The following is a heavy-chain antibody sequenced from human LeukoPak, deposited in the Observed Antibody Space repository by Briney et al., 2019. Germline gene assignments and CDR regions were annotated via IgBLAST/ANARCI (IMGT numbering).Heavy chain of an antibody. D-gene: IGHD2-15*01. V-gene: IGHV3-23*01. CDR1: GFSFSIYA. CDR2: FSGDRINT. CDR3: SKHSASDGFDV. Sequence: PGGSPRLSCAASGFSFSIYAMTWVRQAPGKGLEWVSTFSGDRINTYYADSVKGRFTISRDNSKNTLYLQLNSLRAEDTAVYYCSKHSASDGFDVWGQGTMVTVSS. J-gene: IGHJ3*01.